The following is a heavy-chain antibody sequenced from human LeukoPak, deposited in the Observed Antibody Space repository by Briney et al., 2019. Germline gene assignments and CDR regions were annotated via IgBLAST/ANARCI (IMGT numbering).Heavy chain of an antibody. CDR1: GYTFTSYG. Sequence: GASVKVSCKASGYTFTSYGISWVRPAPGQGLAWMGWISAYNGNTNYAQKLQGRVTMTTVTSTSTAYMELRSLRSDDTAVYYCARGRFSSGYYYGATLDWFDPWGQGTLVTVSS. CDR3: ARGRFSSGYYYGATLDWFDP. D-gene: IGHD3-22*01. V-gene: IGHV1-18*01. J-gene: IGHJ5*02. CDR2: ISAYNGNT.